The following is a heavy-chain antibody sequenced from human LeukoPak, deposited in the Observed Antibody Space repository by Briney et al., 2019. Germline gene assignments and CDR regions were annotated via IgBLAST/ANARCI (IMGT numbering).Heavy chain of an antibody. V-gene: IGHV3-30*03. CDR1: GFTFSSYG. Sequence: GRSLRLSCAASGFTFSSYGMHWVRQAPGKGLEWVAVISYDGSNKYYADSVKGRFTISRDNSKNTLYLQMNSLRAEDTAVYYCARSSSAGHFDYWGQGTLVTVSS. CDR2: ISYDGSNK. CDR3: ARSSSAGHFDY. D-gene: IGHD6-19*01. J-gene: IGHJ4*02.